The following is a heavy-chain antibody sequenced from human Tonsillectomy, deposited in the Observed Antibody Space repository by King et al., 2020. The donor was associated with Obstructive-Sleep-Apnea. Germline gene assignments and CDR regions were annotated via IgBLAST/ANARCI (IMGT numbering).Heavy chain of an antibody. V-gene: IGHV1-69*01. CDR1: GGTFSSYA. CDR3: AAFPLWFGGLYPPDY. Sequence: VQLVESGAEVKKPGSSVKVSCKASGGTFSSYAISWVRQAPGQGLEWMGGIIPIFGTANYAQKFQGRVTITADESTSTAYMELSSLRSEDTAVYYCAAFPLWFGGLYPPDYWGQGTLVTVSS. J-gene: IGHJ4*02. CDR2: IIPIFGTA. D-gene: IGHD3-10*01.